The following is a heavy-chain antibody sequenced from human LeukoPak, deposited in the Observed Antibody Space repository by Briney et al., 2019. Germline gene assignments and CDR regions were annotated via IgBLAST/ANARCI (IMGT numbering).Heavy chain of an antibody. CDR3: ARGKGIAAAGWYYFDY. D-gene: IGHD6-13*01. CDR2: IIPIFGTA. V-gene: IGHV1-69*13. Sequence: SVKVSCKASGGTFSSYAISWVRQAPGQGLEWMGGIIPIFGTANCAQKFQGRVTITADESTSTAYMELSSLRSEDTAVYYCARGKGIAAAGWYYFDYWGQGTLVTVSS. CDR1: GGTFSSYA. J-gene: IGHJ4*02.